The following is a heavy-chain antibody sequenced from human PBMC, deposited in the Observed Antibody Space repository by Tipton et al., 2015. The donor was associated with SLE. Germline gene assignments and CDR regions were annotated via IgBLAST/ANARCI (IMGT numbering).Heavy chain of an antibody. CDR2: SYGDGST. J-gene: IGHJ4*02. CDR1: GFTFSTYA. V-gene: IGHV3-53*05. D-gene: IGHD3-16*01. CDR3: ARGFLGGPFDY. Sequence: SLRLSCAASGFTFSTYAMTWVRQAPEKGLEWVSVSYGDGSTNYADSVKGRFTISRDNPKNTVYLQMNSLRAEDTAVYYCARGFLGGPFDYWGQGTLVTVSS.